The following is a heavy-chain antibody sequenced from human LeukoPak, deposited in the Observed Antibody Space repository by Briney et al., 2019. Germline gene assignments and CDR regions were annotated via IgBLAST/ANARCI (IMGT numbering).Heavy chain of an antibody. CDR2: ISGSGGST. V-gene: IGHV3-23*01. Sequence: GGSLRLSCAASGFTFSSYAMSWVRQAPGKGLEWVSAISGSGGSTYYAVSVKGRFPISRDNSKNTLYLQMNSLRAEDTAVYYCAKYKVVTAHPNQFDYWGQGTLVTVSS. J-gene: IGHJ4*02. CDR1: GFTFSSYA. CDR3: AKYKVVTAHPNQFDY. D-gene: IGHD2-21*02.